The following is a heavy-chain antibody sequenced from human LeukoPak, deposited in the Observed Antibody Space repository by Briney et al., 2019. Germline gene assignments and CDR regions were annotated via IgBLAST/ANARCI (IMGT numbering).Heavy chain of an antibody. CDR3: ARFYGGGENWFDP. D-gene: IGHD2/OR15-2a*01. V-gene: IGHV3-7*01. J-gene: IGHJ5*02. Sequence: GRSLRLSCAASGFTFSSYGMHWVRQAPGKGLEWVANIKQDGSEKYYVDSVKGRFTISRDNAKNSLYLQMNSLRAEDTAVYYCARFYGGGENWFDPWGQGTLVTVSS. CDR1: GFTFSSYG. CDR2: IKQDGSEK.